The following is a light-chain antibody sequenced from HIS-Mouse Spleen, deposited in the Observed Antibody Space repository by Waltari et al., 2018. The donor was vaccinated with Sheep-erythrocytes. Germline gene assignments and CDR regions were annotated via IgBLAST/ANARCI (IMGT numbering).Light chain of an antibody. CDR1: SIAVGSYNL. J-gene: IGLJ3*02. V-gene: IGLV2-23*01. CDR2: EGS. Sequence: QSALTQPASVSGSPGQSITIPCTGTSIAVGSYNLVSWYQQHPGKAPKLMIYEGSKRPSGVSNRFSGSKSGNTASLTISGLQAEDEADYYCCSYAGSSTPWVFGGGTKLTVL. CDR3: CSYAGSSTPWV.